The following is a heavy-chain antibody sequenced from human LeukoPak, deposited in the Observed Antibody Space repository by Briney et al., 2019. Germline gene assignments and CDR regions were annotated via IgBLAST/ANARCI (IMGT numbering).Heavy chain of an antibody. D-gene: IGHD1-26*01. CDR3: AGRIVGATIRHFDY. V-gene: IGHV4-34*01. CDR2: INHSGST. J-gene: IGHJ4*02. CDR1: GGSFSGYY. Sequence: PSETLSLTCAVYGGSFSGYYWSWIRQPPGKGLEWIGEINHSGSTNYNPSLKSRVTISVDTSKNQFSLKLSSVTAADTAVYYCAGRIVGATIRHFDYWGQGTLVTVSS.